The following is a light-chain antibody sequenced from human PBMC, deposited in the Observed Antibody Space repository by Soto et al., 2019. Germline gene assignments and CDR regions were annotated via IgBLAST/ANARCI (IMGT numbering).Light chain of an antibody. Sequence: QSALTQPPSASGSPAQSVTISCTGTSSDVGGYNYVSWYQQHPGKAPKLMIYEVSKRPSGVPDRFSDSKSGNTASLTVSGLQAEDEADYYCSSYAGSNNVVFGGGTKLTVL. CDR3: SSYAGSNNVV. J-gene: IGLJ2*01. CDR2: EVS. CDR1: SSDVGGYNY. V-gene: IGLV2-8*01.